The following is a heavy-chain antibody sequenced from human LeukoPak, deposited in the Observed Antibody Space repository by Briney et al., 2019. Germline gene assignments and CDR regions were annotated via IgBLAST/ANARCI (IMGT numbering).Heavy chain of an antibody. CDR2: IIPIFGTA. Sequence: GASVKVSCKASGGTFSSYAISWVRQAPGQGLEWMGRIIPIFGTANYAQKFQGRVTITTDESTSTAYMDLSSLRSEDTAVYYCARSGSDYYYYYMDVWGKGTTVTVSS. J-gene: IGHJ6*03. CDR1: GGTFSSYA. CDR3: ARSGSDYYYYYMDV. D-gene: IGHD3-10*01. V-gene: IGHV1-69*05.